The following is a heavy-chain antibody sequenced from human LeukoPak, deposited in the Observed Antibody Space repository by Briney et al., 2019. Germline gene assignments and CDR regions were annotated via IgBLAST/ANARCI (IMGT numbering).Heavy chain of an antibody. CDR2: IKEDGNEK. J-gene: IGHJ4*02. Sequence: GGSLRLSCAASRFTFSNYWMNWVRQAPGKGLEWVANIKEDGNEKYYVGSVKGRFTISRDNAKNSLYLQMNSLRAEDTAVYYCARWAYGSGYYSDYWGQGTLVTVSS. CDR3: ARWAYGSGYYSDY. CDR1: RFTFSNYW. V-gene: IGHV3-7*01. D-gene: IGHD3-3*01.